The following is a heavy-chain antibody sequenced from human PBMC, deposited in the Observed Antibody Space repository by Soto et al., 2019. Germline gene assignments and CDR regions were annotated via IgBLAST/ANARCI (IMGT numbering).Heavy chain of an antibody. J-gene: IGHJ4*02. V-gene: IGHV4-4*02. D-gene: IGHD6-13*01. CDR2: IYHTGNT. CDR1: GGSISSSSW. Sequence: SETLSLTCAVSGGSISSSSWWSWVRQPPGKGLEWIGEIYHTGNTNYNPSLESRVTISVDKSKNQFSLNLNSVTAADTAVYYCARESRAEAGNRRYYFDYWGQGTLVTVSS. CDR3: ARESRAEAGNRRYYFDY.